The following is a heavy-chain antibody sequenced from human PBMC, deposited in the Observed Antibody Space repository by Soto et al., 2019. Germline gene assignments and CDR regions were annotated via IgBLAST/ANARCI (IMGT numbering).Heavy chain of an antibody. V-gene: IGHV4-31*03. CDR1: GGSISSGGYY. CDR3: ARDIGSVTAGGWLDY. J-gene: IGHJ4*02. Sequence: QVQLQESGPGLVKPSQTLSLTCTVSGGSISSGGYYWSWIRQHPGKGLEWIGYIYYSGSTYYNPSLNSRFTIPLDTSKKQFSLKLSSVTAADTAAYYCARDIGSVTAGGWLDYWGQGTLVTVSS. CDR2: IYYSGST. D-gene: IGHD2-21*02.